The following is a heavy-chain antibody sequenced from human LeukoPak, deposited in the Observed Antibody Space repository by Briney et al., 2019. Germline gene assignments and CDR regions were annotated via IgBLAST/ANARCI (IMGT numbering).Heavy chain of an antibody. CDR3: ARHRLGSYGY. CDR2: IYYSGST. D-gene: IGHD5-18*01. CDR1: AAPITSYY. J-gene: IGHJ4*02. V-gene: IGHV4-59*08. Sequence: PSETLSLTCTVSAAPITSYYWSWIRQPPGKGLEWIGYIYYSGSTDYNPSLKSRVTISVDTSKNQFSLKLSSVTAADTAVYYRARHRLGSYGYWGQGTLVTVSS.